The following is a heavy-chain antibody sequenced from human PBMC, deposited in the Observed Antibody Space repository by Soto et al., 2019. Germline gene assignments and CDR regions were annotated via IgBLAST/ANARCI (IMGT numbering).Heavy chain of an antibody. CDR1: GFTFTRYS. Sequence: EVLLVESGGGLVKPGGSLRLSCAASGFTFTRYSMNWVRQAQGKGLEWVASISSTTNYIYYGESLKGRLTISRDNAKNSMYLQMNTLRAEDTAVYYCARESEDLSSNLDYWGQGTLVTVSS. J-gene: IGHJ4*02. V-gene: IGHV3-21*06. CDR3: ARESEDLSSNLDY. CDR2: ISSTTNYI.